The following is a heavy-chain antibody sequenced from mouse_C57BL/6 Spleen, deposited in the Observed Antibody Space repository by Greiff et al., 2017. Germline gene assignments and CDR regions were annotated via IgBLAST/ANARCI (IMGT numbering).Heavy chain of an antibody. V-gene: IGHV1-15*01. J-gene: IGHJ4*01. CDR3: ARGVVTTVVAHYAMDY. D-gene: IGHD1-1*01. Sequence: VQLQQSGAELVRPGASVTLSCKASGYTFTDSEMHWVKQTPVHGLEWIGAIDPETGGTAYNQKFKGKAILTADKSSSTAYMELRSLTSEDSAVYYGARGVVTTVVAHYAMDYWGQGTSVTVSS. CDR2: IDPETGGT. CDR1: GYTFTDSE.